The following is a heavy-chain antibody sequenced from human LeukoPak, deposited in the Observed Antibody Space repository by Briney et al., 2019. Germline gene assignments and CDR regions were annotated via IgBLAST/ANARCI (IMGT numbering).Heavy chain of an antibody. V-gene: IGHV3-23*01. D-gene: IGHD3-22*01. Sequence: GGSLRLSCAASGFTFSSYAMSWVRQAPGKGLEWVSAISGSGGSTYYADSVKGRFTISRDNSVNMLYLQMNSLRAEDTAIYYCAKEIFSVTMRIEVQGAFDIWGQGTMVSVSS. J-gene: IGHJ3*02. CDR1: GFTFSSYA. CDR2: ISGSGGST. CDR3: AKEIFSVTMRIEVQGAFDI.